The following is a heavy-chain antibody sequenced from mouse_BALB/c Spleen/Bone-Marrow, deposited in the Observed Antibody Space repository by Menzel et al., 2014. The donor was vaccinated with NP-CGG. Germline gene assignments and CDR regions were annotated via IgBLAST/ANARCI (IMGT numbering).Heavy chain of an antibody. D-gene: IGHD2-4*01. CDR3: ARDSFLITRALDY. CDR1: GFSLTGYG. V-gene: IGHV2-6-7*01. Sequence: QVQLKQSGPGLVAPSQSLSITCTVSGFSLTGYGVSWVRQSPGKGLEWLGMMWGDGSTDYNSALKSRLSISKDNSKSQVFLKMNSLQTDDTARYYCARDSFLITRALDYWGQGTSVTVSS. J-gene: IGHJ4*01. CDR2: MWGDGST.